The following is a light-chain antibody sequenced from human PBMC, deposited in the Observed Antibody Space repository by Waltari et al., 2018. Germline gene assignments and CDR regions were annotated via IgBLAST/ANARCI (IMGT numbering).Light chain of an antibody. CDR1: QSISSY. Sequence: MTQSPSSLSASVGDRVTITCRASQSISSYLNWYQEKPGKAPRLLIYAASSLQSGVPSRFSGRGSGTDFTLTISSLQPEDFATYYCQQSYSYWYTFGQGTKLEIK. CDR3: QQSYSYWYT. CDR2: AAS. J-gene: IGKJ2*01. V-gene: IGKV1-39*01.